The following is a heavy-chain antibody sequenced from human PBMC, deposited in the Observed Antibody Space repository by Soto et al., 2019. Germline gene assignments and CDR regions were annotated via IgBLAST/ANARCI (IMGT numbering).Heavy chain of an antibody. D-gene: IGHD2-8*01. J-gene: IGHJ6*02. CDR2: INSDGSST. Sequence: EVQLVESGGGLVQPGGSLRLSCAASGFTFSSYWMHWVRQAPGKGLVWVSGINSDGSSTSHADSVKGRFTISRDNAKNRLYLQMNSLRAEDTAVYYCARGGYCSNGVCYSSYYGMDVWGQGTTVTVSS. CDR3: ARGGYCSNGVCYSSYYGMDV. V-gene: IGHV3-74*01. CDR1: GFTFSSYW.